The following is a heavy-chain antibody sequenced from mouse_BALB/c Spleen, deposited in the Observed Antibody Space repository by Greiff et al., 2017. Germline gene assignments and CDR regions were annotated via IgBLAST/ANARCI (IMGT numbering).Heavy chain of an antibody. D-gene: IGHD5-1*01. V-gene: IGHV1-54*01. CDR1: GYAFTNYL. J-gene: IGHJ4*01. CDR2: INPGSGGT. Sequence: QVQLQQSGAELVRPGTSVKVSCKASGYAFTNYLIEWVKQRPGQGLEWIGVINPGSGGTNYNEKFKGKATLTADKSSSTAYMQLSSLTSDDSAVYCCARYLRYYAMDYWGQGTSVTVSS. CDR3: ARYLRYYAMDY.